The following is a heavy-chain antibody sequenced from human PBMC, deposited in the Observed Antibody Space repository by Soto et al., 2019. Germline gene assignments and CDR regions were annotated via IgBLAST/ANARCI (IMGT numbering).Heavy chain of an antibody. D-gene: IGHD3-10*01. J-gene: IGHJ5*02. V-gene: IGHV4-59*01. CDR1: GGSISSYY. Sequence: SETLSLTCTVSGGSISSYYWSWIRQPPGKGLEWIGYIYYSGSTNYNPSLKSRVTISVDTSKNQFSLKLSSVTAADTAVYCCARELFGRSVWFDPWGQGTLVTVSS. CDR3: ARELFGRSVWFDP. CDR2: IYYSGST.